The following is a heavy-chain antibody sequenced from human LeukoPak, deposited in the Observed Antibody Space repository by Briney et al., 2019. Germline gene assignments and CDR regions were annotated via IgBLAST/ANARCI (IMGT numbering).Heavy chain of an antibody. CDR1: GFTFSSYG. J-gene: IGHJ4*02. D-gene: IGHD3-22*01. V-gene: IGHV3-23*01. CDR3: ARMMYAVRYYDSSGYYFDYFDY. CDR2: ISGSGGST. Sequence: PGGSLRLSCAASGFTFSSYGMSWVRQAPGKGLEWVSAISGSGGSTYYADSVKGRFTISRDNSKNTLYLQMNSLRAEDTAVYYCARMMYAVRYYDSSGYYFDYFDYWGQGTLVTVSS.